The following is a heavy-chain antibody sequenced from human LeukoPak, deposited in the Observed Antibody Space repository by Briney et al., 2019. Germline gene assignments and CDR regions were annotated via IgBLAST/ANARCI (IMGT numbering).Heavy chain of an antibody. CDR3: ARQPPDTASSDY. CDR2: IYIGGY. CDR1: GDSISSSY. D-gene: IGHD3-22*01. Sequence: SETLSLTCTVSGDSISSSYWSWLRQPPGKGLEWIGFIYIGGYNYNPSLKSRVTMSVDTSKNQVSLKVNSVTAADTAVYFCARQPPDTASSDYWGQGTLVTVSS. V-gene: IGHV4-59*01. J-gene: IGHJ4*02.